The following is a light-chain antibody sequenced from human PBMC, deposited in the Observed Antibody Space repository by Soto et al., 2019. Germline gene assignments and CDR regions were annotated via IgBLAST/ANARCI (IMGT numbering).Light chain of an antibody. CDR2: WAS. CDR3: QQYHSDPIT. CDR1: RSVLSSSNNENY. V-gene: IGKV4-1*01. Sequence: DFVMTQSPDSLAVSLGERATINCKSSRSVLSSSNNENYLAWFQQKPGQPPKLLISWASTRESGVPDRFSASGSGTDFTLTISSLQAEDVAVYYCQQYHSDPITFGQGTRLEI. J-gene: IGKJ5*01.